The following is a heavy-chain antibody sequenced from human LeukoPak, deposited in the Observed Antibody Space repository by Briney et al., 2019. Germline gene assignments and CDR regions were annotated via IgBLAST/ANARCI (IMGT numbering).Heavy chain of an antibody. V-gene: IGHV4-59*01. CDR3: ARGLSSSGWYYYYYYGMDV. D-gene: IGHD6-19*01. J-gene: IGHJ6*02. Sequence: SETLSLTCTVSGGSISSYYWSWIRQPPGKGLEWIGYIYYSGSTNYNPSLKSRVTISVDTSKNQFSLKLSSVTAADTAVYYCARGLSSSGWYYYYYYGMDVWGQGTTVTVSS. CDR2: IYYSGST. CDR1: GGSISSYY.